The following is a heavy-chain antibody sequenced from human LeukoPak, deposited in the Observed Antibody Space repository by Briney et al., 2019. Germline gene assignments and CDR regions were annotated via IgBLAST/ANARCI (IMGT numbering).Heavy chain of an antibody. CDR3: ARGAPKEIQLWLRLRGVAFDI. J-gene: IGHJ3*02. V-gene: IGHV4-34*01. D-gene: IGHD5-18*01. CDR1: GGSFSGYY. CDR2: INHSGST. Sequence: PSETLSLTCAVYGGSFSGYYWSWIRQPPGKGLEWIGEINHSGSTNYNPSLKSRVTMSVDTSKNQFSLKLNSVTAADTAVYYCARGAPKEIQLWLRLRGVAFDIWGQGTMVTVSS.